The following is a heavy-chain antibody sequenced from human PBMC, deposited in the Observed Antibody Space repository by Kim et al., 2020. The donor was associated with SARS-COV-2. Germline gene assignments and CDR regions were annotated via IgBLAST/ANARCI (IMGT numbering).Heavy chain of an antibody. CDR3: ARPDLQQESHLGGVYYYYGMDV. J-gene: IGHJ6*02. CDR2: IIPIFGTA. V-gene: IGHV1-69*13. Sequence: SVKVSCKASGGTFSSYAISWVRQAPGQGLEWMGGIIPIFGTANYAQKFQGRVTITADESTSTAYMELSSLRSEDTAVYYCARPDLQQESHLGGVYYYYGMDVWGQGTTVTVSS. D-gene: IGHD1-1*01. CDR1: GGTFSSYA.